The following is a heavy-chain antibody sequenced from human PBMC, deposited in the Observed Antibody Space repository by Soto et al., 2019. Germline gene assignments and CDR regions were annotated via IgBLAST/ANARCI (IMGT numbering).Heavy chain of an antibody. CDR2: ISGSGGST. CDR3: AKWLVAAAGNDYYYYYGMDV. V-gene: IGHV3-23*01. CDR1: GFTFSSYA. Sequence: AGGSLRLSFAASGFTFSSYAMTWVRQAPGKGLEWASAISGSGGSTYYADSVKGRFTISRDNSKNTLYLQMNSLRAEDTAVYYCAKWLVAAAGNDYYYYYGMDVWGQGTTVTAP. D-gene: IGHD6-13*01. J-gene: IGHJ6*02.